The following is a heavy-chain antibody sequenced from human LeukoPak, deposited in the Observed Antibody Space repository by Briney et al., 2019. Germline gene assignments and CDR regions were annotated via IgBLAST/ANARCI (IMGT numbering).Heavy chain of an antibody. CDR3: AKDSIVGAREIDY. V-gene: IGHV3-30*02. Sequence: PGGSLRLSCAASGFTFSRYGMHWVRQAPGKGLEWVAFIRYDGTNKEYADSVKGRFTISRDNSKNTVYLLMNSLRAEDTAVYYCAKDSIVGAREIDYWGQGTLVTVSS. CDR2: IRYDGTNK. J-gene: IGHJ4*02. D-gene: IGHD1-26*01. CDR1: GFTFSRYG.